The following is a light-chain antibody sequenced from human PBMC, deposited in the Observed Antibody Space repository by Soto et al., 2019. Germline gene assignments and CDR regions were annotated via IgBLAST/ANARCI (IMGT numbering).Light chain of an antibody. CDR1: NSDVGAYNY. V-gene: IGLV2-14*03. CDR2: DVN. Sequence: QSALTQPGSVSGSPGQSVTISCSGINSDVGAYNYVSWFQHHPGKAPKLIIYDVNHRPSGVSYRLSGSKSGTTASLTLSGLQADDECDYYCKSYTPDSTWVFGGGTKLTVL. J-gene: IGLJ3*02. CDR3: KSYTPDSTWV.